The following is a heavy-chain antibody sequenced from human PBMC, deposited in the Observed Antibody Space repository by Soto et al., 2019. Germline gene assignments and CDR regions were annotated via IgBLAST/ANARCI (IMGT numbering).Heavy chain of an antibody. CDR3: ARGRSSGYNNAVDY. Sequence: ASVKVSCKASGGTFSSYAISWVRQAPGQGLEWMGGIIPIFGTANYAQKFQGRVTITADKSTSTAYMELSSLGSEDTAVYYCARGRSSGYNNAVDYWGQGTLVTVSS. D-gene: IGHD3-22*01. V-gene: IGHV1-69*06. J-gene: IGHJ4*02. CDR1: GGTFSSYA. CDR2: IIPIFGTA.